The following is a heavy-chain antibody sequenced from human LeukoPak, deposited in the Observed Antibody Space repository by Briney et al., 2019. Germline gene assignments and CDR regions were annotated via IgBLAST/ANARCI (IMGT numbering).Heavy chain of an antibody. Sequence: GGSLRLSCAASGFTFSSYWMHWVRQAPGKGLVWVSRINSDGSSTSYADSVKGRFTISRDNAKNTLYLQMNSLRAEGTAVYYCARAWGSGYCSSTSCYGGFDYWGQGTLVTVSS. CDR1: GFTFSSYW. J-gene: IGHJ4*02. V-gene: IGHV3-74*01. D-gene: IGHD2-2*03. CDR3: ARAWGSGYCSSTSCYGGFDY. CDR2: INSDGSST.